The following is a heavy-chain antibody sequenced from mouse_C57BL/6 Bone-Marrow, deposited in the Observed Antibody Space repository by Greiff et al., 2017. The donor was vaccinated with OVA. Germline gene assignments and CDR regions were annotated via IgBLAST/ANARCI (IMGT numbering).Heavy chain of an antibody. D-gene: IGHD5-1*01. V-gene: IGHV1-26*01. CDR3: ARGIQYDY. CDR1: GYTFTDYY. Sequence: VQLQQSGTVLVRPGASVKMSCKTSGYTFTDYYMHWVKQSHGKSLEWIGDINPNNGGTSYNQKFKGKATLTVDKSSSTAYMELRSLTSEDSAVYYCARGIQYDYWGQGTTLTVSS. J-gene: IGHJ2*01. CDR2: INPNNGGT.